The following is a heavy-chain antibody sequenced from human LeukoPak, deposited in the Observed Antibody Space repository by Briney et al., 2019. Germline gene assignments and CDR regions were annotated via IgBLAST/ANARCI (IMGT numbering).Heavy chain of an antibody. D-gene: IGHD3-22*01. CDR3: AREGYYDSSGYYPRRHFDY. CDR1: GGSISSYY. CDR2: IYTSGST. J-gene: IGHJ4*02. V-gene: IGHV4-4*07. Sequence: SETLSPTCTVSGGSISSYYWSWIRQPAGKGLEWIGRIYTSGSTNYNPSLKSRVTMSVDTSKNQFSLKLSSVTAADTAVYYCAREGYYDSSGYYPRRHFDYWGQGTLVTVSS.